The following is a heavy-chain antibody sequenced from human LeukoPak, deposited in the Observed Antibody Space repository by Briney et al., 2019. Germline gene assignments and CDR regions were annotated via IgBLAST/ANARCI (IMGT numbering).Heavy chain of an antibody. Sequence: SETLSLTCTVSGGSISSGGYYWSWIRQHPGKGLEWIGYIYYSGSTYYNPSLKSRVTISVDTSKNQFSLKLSSVTAAGTAVYYCARALWFGKGDQEYFQHWGQGTLVTVSS. J-gene: IGHJ1*01. CDR1: GGSISSGGYY. CDR3: ARALWFGKGDQEYFQH. D-gene: IGHD3-10*01. V-gene: IGHV4-31*03. CDR2: IYYSGST.